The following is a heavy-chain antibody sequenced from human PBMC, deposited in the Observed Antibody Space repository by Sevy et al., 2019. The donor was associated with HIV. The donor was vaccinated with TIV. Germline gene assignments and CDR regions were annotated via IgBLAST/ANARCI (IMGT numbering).Heavy chain of an antibody. D-gene: IGHD3-10*01. CDR1: GYTFTSYG. CDR2: ISAYNGNT. V-gene: IGHV1-18*01. Sequence: VKVSCKASGYTFTSYGISWVRQAPGQGLEWMGWISAYNGNTNYAQKLQGRVTMTTDTSTSTAYMELRSLRSDDTAVYYCARESGSGSYYGYYYYGMDVWGQGTTVTVSS. CDR3: ARESGSGSYYGYYYYGMDV. J-gene: IGHJ6*02.